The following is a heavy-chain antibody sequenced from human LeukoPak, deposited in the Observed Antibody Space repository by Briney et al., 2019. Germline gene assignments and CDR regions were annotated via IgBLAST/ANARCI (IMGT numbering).Heavy chain of an antibody. Sequence: GSLRLSCAASGFTFSDYYMSWIRQAPGKGLEWVSYISSSGSTIYYADSVKGRFTISRDNAKNSLYLQMNSLRAEDTAVYYCARDRGTYAYYYDSSGYIPFDYWGQGTLVTVSS. J-gene: IGHJ4*02. CDR1: GFTFSDYY. V-gene: IGHV3-11*01. D-gene: IGHD3-22*01. CDR3: ARDRGTYAYYYDSSGYIPFDY. CDR2: ISSSGSTI.